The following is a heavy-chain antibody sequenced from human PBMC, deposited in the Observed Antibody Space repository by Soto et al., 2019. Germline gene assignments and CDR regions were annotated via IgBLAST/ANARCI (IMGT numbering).Heavy chain of an antibody. V-gene: IGHV3-33*06. CDR1: GFTFSSYG. CDR3: AKGWYNWNYYYYYMDV. J-gene: IGHJ6*03. CDR2: IWYDGSNK. Sequence: PGGSLRLSCAASGFTFSSYGMHWVRQAPGKGLEWVAVIWYDGSNKYYADSVKGRFTISRDNSKNTLYLQMNSLRAEDTAVYYCAKGWYNWNYYYYYMDVWGKGTTVTVSS. D-gene: IGHD1-20*01.